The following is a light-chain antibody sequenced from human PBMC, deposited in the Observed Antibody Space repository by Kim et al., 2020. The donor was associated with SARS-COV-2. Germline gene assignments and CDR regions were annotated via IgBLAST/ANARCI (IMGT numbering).Light chain of an antibody. J-gene: IGLJ1*01. Sequence: GQSIAISCTGTSSDVGGYNYVSWYQQHPDKAPKLIIYDVNIRPSGVSYRFSGSKSGNTASLTISGLQAEDEADFSCSSYTTNNTPVFGTGTKVTVL. CDR2: DVN. CDR3: SSYTTNNTPV. V-gene: IGLV2-14*03. CDR1: SSDVGGYNY.